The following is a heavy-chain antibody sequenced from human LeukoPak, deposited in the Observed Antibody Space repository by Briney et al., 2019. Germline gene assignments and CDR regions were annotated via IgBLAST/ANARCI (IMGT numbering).Heavy chain of an antibody. D-gene: IGHD1-26*01. Sequence: ASVKVSCKAFGYTFTSNYMHWVRQAPGQGPEWMGVISPSGGSTTYAQKFQGRVTMTRDTSISTAYMELSRLRSDDTAVYYCARSGGSGRAVYYYMDVWGKGTTVTVSS. V-gene: IGHV1-46*01. CDR3: ARSGGSGRAVYYYMDV. CDR2: ISPSGGST. CDR1: GYTFTSNY. J-gene: IGHJ6*03.